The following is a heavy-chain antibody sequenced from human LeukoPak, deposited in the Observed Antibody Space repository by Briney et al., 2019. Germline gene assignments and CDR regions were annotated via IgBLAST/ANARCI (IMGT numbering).Heavy chain of an antibody. V-gene: IGHV3-74*01. CDR2: INSDGSST. CDR1: GFTFSSYW. Sequence: GGSLRLSCAASGFTFSSYWMHWVHQAPGKGLVWVSRINSDGSSTSYADSVQGRITISRDNAQNTLYLQMNSLRAEDTAVYYCARVGVMNTIFFLWGQGTLVTVSS. D-gene: IGHD3-9*01. CDR3: ARVGVMNTIFFL. J-gene: IGHJ4*02.